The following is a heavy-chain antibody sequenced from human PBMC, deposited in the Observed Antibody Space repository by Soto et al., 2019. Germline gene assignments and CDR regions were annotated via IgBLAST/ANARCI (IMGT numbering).Heavy chain of an antibody. V-gene: IGHV3-30-3*01. J-gene: IGHJ4*02. Sequence: SCKVSGYPLTELSMHWVRQAPGKGLEWVAVISYDGSNKYYADSVKGRFTISRDNSKNTLYLQMNSLRAEDTAVYYCARDRGPTVNYQYYFDYWGQGTLVTVSS. CDR2: ISYDGSNK. D-gene: IGHD1-7*01. CDR1: GYPLTELS. CDR3: ARDRGPTVNYQYYFDY.